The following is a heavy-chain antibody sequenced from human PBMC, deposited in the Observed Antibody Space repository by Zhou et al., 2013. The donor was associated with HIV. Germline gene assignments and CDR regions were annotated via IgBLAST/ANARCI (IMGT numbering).Heavy chain of an antibody. D-gene: IGHD4-17*01. V-gene: IGHV1-18*01. Sequence: QVQLVQSGAELKKPGASVKVSCKASGYTFTSYGISWVRQAPGQGLEWLGWISAYDGNTNYAQKLQGRVTMTTDTSTTTAYMELSGLRSDDTAVYFCATKYGDYRYWGQGTMVTVSS. CDR1: GYTFTSYG. J-gene: IGHJ3*01. CDR2: ISAYDGNT. CDR3: ATKYGDYRY.